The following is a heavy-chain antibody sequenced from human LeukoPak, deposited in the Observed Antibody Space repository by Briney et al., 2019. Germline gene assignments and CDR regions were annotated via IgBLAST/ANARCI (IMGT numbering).Heavy chain of an antibody. Sequence: GSLRLSCAASGFTFSSYSMNWVRQAPGKGLEWVSSISSSSSYIYYADSVKGRFTISRDNAKNSLYLQMNSLRAEDTAVYYCARGYGSGSYYSNWFDPWGQGTLVTVSS. CDR3: ARGYGSGSYYSNWFDP. V-gene: IGHV3-21*01. CDR2: ISSSSSYI. CDR1: GFTFSSYS. J-gene: IGHJ5*02. D-gene: IGHD3-10*01.